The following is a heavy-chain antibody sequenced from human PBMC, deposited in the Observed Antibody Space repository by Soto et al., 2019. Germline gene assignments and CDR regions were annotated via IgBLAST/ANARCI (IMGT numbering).Heavy chain of an antibody. CDR1: GGTFSSDS. CDR2: IIPMFDTP. V-gene: IGHV1-69*12. D-gene: IGHD2-15*01. J-gene: IGHJ4*02. Sequence: QVQLVQSGAEVKKPGSSVKVSCKASGGTFSSDSFSWVRQAPGQGLEWMGGIIPMFDTPIYAQKFQERVTITADESTSTAYMQLSSLRSGDTAGYYCARSGGLDRDFNYWGQGSLVTVSS. CDR3: ARSGGLDRDFNY.